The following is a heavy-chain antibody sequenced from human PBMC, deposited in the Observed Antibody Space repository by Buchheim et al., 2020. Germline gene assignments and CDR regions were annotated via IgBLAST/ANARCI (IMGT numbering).Heavy chain of an antibody. D-gene: IGHD3-3*01. J-gene: IGHJ6*02. V-gene: IGHV1-46*03. CDR2: INTSGGNT. CDR1: GYALTSYD. Sequence: QVQQVQSGAEVKKPGASVKISCEASGYALTSYDMHWVRQAPGQGLEWVGRINTSGGNTNYAPNFQGRITVTRDTSTSTVYMELRSLRSEDTAVYYCARERGDFWSGYNYYYGMDVWGQGTT. CDR3: ARERGDFWSGYNYYYGMDV.